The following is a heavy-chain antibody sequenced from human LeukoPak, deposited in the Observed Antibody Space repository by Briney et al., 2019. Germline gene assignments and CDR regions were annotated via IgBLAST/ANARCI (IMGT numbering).Heavy chain of an antibody. D-gene: IGHD3-10*01. Sequence: GGSLRLSCAASGFTFNNYAMSWVRQAPGKGLEWVSAISGSDAGTYYADSVKGRFTISRDNSKNTLYLQMNSLRAEDTAVYYCARAVMVRGVIPLYYFDYWGQGTLVTVSS. J-gene: IGHJ4*02. V-gene: IGHV3-23*01. CDR2: ISGSDAGT. CDR1: GFTFNNYA. CDR3: ARAVMVRGVIPLYYFDY.